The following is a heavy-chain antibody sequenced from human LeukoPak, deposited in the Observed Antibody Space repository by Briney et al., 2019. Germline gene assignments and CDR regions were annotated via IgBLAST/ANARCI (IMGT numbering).Heavy chain of an antibody. J-gene: IGHJ3*02. CDR2: IYHSGST. CDR3: AREQGAHDAFDI. V-gene: IGHV4-30-2*01. Sequence: SETLSLTCAVSGGSISSGGYSWSWIRQXPXKGLEWIGYIYHSGSTYYNPSLKSRVTISVDRSKNQFSLKLSSVTAADTAVYYCAREQGAHDAFDIWGQGTMVTVSS. D-gene: IGHD1-26*01. CDR1: GGSISSGGYS.